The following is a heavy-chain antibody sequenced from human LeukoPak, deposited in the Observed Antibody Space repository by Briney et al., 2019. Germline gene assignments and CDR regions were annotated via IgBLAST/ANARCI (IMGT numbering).Heavy chain of an antibody. CDR1: GYSFTTYW. V-gene: IGHV5-51*01. Sequence: GESLKISCRGSGYSFTTYWIAWVRQMPGKGLEWMGIIEPGDSDTSYSPSFQGQVTISADKSINTAYLQLSSLKASDSAMYYCARHGDYGDLRLDYWGQGTLVTVSS. CDR3: ARHGDYGDLRLDY. J-gene: IGHJ4*02. D-gene: IGHD4-17*01. CDR2: IEPGDSDT.